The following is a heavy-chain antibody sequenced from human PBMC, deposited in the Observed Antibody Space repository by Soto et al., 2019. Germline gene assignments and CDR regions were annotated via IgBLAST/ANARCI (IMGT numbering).Heavy chain of an antibody. D-gene: IGHD3-3*01. CDR2: ISYDGSNK. J-gene: IGHJ6*02. V-gene: IGHV3-30-3*01. CDR1: GFTFSSYA. Sequence: QVQLVESGGGVVQPGRSLRLSCAASGFTFSSYAMHWVRQAPGKGLEWVAVISYDGSNKYYADSVKGRFTISRDNSKNTLYLQMNSLRAEDTAVYYCARDITIFGSMDVWGQGTTATVSS. CDR3: ARDITIFGSMDV.